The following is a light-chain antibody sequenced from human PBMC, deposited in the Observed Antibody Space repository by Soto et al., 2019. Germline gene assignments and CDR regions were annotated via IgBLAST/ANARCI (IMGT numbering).Light chain of an antibody. CDR3: QQSYSTPFT. CDR2: AAS. J-gene: IGKJ3*01. Sequence: DLQMTQSPSSLSASVGDRVTITCRASQSVSNYVNWYQQKPGKAPELLVYAASSLQGGVPSRFSGSGYGTDFTLIISSLKPEEFATYDCQQSYSTPFTFGHGKKVDI. V-gene: IGKV1-39*01. CDR1: QSVSNY.